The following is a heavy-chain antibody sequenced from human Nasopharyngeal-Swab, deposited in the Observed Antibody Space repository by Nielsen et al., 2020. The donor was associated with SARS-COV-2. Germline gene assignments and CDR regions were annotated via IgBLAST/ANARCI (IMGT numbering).Heavy chain of an antibody. Sequence: GESLKISCAASGFTFSSYGMNWVRQAQGKGLEWGAGIWYDGSNKYYADSVKGRFTISRDNSKNTLYLQMNSLRVEDTAVYYCARDAYSSGWYGGWFDPWGQGTLVTVSS. D-gene: IGHD6-19*01. J-gene: IGHJ5*02. V-gene: IGHV3-33*01. CDR3: ARDAYSSGWYGGWFDP. CDR1: GFTFSSYG. CDR2: IWYDGSNK.